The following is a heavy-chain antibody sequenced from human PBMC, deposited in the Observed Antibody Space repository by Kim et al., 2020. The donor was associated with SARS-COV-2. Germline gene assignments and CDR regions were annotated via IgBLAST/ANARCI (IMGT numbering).Heavy chain of an antibody. CDR3: ARGRGAVAGTGNWFDP. CDR1: GGSFSGYY. J-gene: IGHJ5*02. CDR2: INHSGST. V-gene: IGHV4-34*01. Sequence: SETLSLTCAVYGGSFSGYYWSWIRQPPGKGLEWIGEINHSGSTNYNPSLKSRVTISVDTSKNQFSLKLSSVTAADTAVYYCARGRGAVAGTGNWFDPWGQGTLVTVSS. D-gene: IGHD6-19*01.